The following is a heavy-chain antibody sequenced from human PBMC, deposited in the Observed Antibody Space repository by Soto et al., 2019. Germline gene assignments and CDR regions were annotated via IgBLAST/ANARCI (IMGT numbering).Heavy chain of an antibody. J-gene: IGHJ5*02. CDR2: IYYSGST. Sequence: TLSLTSTVSGGSISSGGYYWSWIRQHPGKGLEWIGYIYYSGSTYYNPSLKSRVTISVDTSKNQFSLKLSSVTAADTAVYYCARSIVVVAATDWFDPWGQGTLVTVSS. V-gene: IGHV4-31*03. CDR1: GGSISSGGYY. CDR3: ARSIVVVAATDWFDP. D-gene: IGHD2-15*01.